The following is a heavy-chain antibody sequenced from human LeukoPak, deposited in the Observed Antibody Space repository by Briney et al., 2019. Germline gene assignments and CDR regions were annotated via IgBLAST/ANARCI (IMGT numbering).Heavy chain of an antibody. V-gene: IGHV4-30-2*01. CDR1: GGSISSGGYS. Sequence: PSETLSLTCAVSGGSISSGGYSWSWIRQPPGKGLEWIGYIYHSGSTYYNPSLKSRVTISVDRSKNQFSLKLSSVTAADTAVYYCARAYGSGSYPFDYWGQGTPVTVSS. J-gene: IGHJ4*02. CDR3: ARAYGSGSYPFDY. CDR2: IYHSGST. D-gene: IGHD3-10*01.